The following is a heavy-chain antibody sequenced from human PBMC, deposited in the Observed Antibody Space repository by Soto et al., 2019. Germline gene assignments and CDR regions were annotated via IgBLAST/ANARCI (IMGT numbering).Heavy chain of an antibody. D-gene: IGHD1-1*01. CDR1: GGSIXXXX. CDR2: IYYSGST. CDR3: ARHVGYNCSPDCHHAFDY. Sequence: QVQLQESXPGLVKPSETLSLTCTVSGGSIXXXXXXXXRQPPGKGLEWIGYIYYSGSTNYNPSLKSRVTISVDTSKNQFSLXLSXVXXADTAVYYCARHVGYNCSPDCHHAFDYWGQGTLVTVSS. V-gene: IGHV4-59*08. J-gene: IGHJ4*02.